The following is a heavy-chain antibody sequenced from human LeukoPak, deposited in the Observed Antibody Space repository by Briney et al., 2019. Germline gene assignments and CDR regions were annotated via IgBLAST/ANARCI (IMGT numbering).Heavy chain of an antibody. CDR3: ARDLMVVAATRAYYGMDV. CDR2: ISAYNGNT. Sequence: ASGKVSCKASGYTFTSYGISWVRQAPGQGLEWMGWISAYNGNTNYAQKLQGRVTMTTDTSTSTAYMELRSLRSDDTAVYYCARDLMVVAATRAYYGMDVWGQGTTVTVSS. CDR1: GYTFTSYG. D-gene: IGHD2-15*01. V-gene: IGHV1-18*01. J-gene: IGHJ6*02.